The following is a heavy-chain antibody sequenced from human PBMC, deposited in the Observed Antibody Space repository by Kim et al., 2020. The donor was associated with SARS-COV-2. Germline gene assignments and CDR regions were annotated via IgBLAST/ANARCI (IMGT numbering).Heavy chain of an antibody. CDR3: ARDLTGGVDY. D-gene: IGHD3-16*01. Sequence: GGSLRLSCAASGFTFSSYWMHWVRQAPGKGLVWVSRINTDGRTTSYADSVRGRFTISRDNAKNTLYLQMNSLRAEDTAVYHCARDLTGGVDYWGQGTLVTVYS. CDR2: INTDGRTT. V-gene: IGHV3-74*01. CDR1: GFTFSSYW. J-gene: IGHJ4*02.